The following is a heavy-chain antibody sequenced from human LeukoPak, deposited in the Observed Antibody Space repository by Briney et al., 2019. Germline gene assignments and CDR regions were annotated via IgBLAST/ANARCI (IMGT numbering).Heavy chain of an antibody. Sequence: SETLSLTCAVYGGSFSGYYWSWIRQPPGKGLEWIGEINHSGSTNYNPSLKSRVTISVDTSKNQFSLKLSSVTAADTAVYYCARGRVYGVRGVIKVYGMDVWGQGTTVTVS. J-gene: IGHJ6*02. CDR2: INHSGST. D-gene: IGHD3-10*01. CDR3: ARGRVYGVRGVIKVYGMDV. CDR1: GGSFSGYY. V-gene: IGHV4-34*01.